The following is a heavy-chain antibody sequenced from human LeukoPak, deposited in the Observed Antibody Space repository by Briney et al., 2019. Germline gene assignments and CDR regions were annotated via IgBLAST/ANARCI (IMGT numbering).Heavy chain of an antibody. CDR1: GFTFSSYG. CDR3: ATIGIAVVNSFDY. V-gene: IGHV3-30*02. D-gene: IGHD6-19*01. CDR2: IRYDGSNK. Sequence: EGSLRLSCAASGFTFSSYGKHWVRQAPGKGLEWLAFIRYDGSNKYYADSVKGRFTISRDNSTNTLYLQMNSLRAEDTAVYYCATIGIAVVNSFDYWGQGTLVTVSS. J-gene: IGHJ4*02.